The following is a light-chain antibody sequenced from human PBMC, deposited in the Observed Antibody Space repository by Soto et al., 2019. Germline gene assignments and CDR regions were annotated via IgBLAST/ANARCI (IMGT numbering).Light chain of an antibody. CDR1: QSVSSY. J-gene: IGKJ2*01. Sequence: EIVLTQSRSTLSLSPGERAILSCRASQSVSSYLAWYQQKPGQAPRLLIYDASNRATGIPARFSGSGSGTDFTLTISSLEPEDFAVYYCEQRSNWPPYTFGQGTKLEIK. CDR3: EQRSNWPPYT. V-gene: IGKV3-11*01. CDR2: DAS.